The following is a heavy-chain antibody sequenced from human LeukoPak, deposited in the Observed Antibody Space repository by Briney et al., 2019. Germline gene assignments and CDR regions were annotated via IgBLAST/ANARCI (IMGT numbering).Heavy chain of an antibody. Sequence: SETLSLTCTVSSGSISSSTYYWGWVRQPPGKGLEWIGSIYYTGSTYYNPSLKSRVTISVDTSKNQFSLKLSSVTAADTAVYYCARDPSGWYGGFDYWGQGTLVTVSS. CDR2: IYYTGST. V-gene: IGHV4-39*07. D-gene: IGHD6-19*01. J-gene: IGHJ4*02. CDR3: ARDPSGWYGGFDY. CDR1: SGSISSSTYY.